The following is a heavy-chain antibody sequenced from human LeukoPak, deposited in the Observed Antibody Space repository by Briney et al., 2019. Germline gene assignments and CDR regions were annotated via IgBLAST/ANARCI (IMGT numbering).Heavy chain of an antibody. J-gene: IGHJ4*02. Sequence: GGSLRLSCAASGFTFSSYWMHWVRQAPGKGLVWVSRINSDGSSTSYADSVKGRFTISRDNAKNTLYLQMNSLRAEDTAVYYCARGVLDGCSYGNPNFDYWGQGTLVTVSS. CDR1: GFTFSSYW. CDR2: INSDGSST. CDR3: ARGVLDGCSYGNPNFDY. D-gene: IGHD5-18*01. V-gene: IGHV3-74*01.